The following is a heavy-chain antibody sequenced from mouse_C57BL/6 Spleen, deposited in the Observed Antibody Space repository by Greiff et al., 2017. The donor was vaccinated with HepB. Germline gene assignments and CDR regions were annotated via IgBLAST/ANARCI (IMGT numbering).Heavy chain of an antibody. CDR1: GFTFSSYG. V-gene: IGHV5-6*01. D-gene: IGHD1-1*01. J-gene: IGHJ2*01. CDR2: ISSGGSYT. CDR3: ASITTVVSYFDY. Sequence: VQLKESGGDLVKPGGSLKLSCAASGFTFSSYGMSWVRQTPDKRLEWVATISSGGSYTYYPDSVKGRFTISRDNAKNTLYLQMSSLKSEDTAMYYCASITTVVSYFDYWGQGTTLTVSS.